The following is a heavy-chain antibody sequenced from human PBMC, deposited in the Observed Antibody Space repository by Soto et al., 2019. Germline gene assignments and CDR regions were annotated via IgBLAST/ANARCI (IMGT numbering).Heavy chain of an antibody. Sequence: PGGSLRLSCAASGFTFSSYAMHWVRQAPGKGLDWVAVISYDGSNKYYADSVKGRFTISRDNAKNSLYLQMTSLRAEDTAVYYCARARVGIAATYYYYYGMDVWGQGTTVTVSS. J-gene: IGHJ6*02. CDR1: GFTFSSYA. CDR2: ISYDGSNK. D-gene: IGHD6-13*01. V-gene: IGHV3-30-3*01. CDR3: ARARVGIAATYYYYYGMDV.